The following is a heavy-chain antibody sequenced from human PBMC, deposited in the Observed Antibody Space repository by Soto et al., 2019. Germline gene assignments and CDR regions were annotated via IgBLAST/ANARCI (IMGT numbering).Heavy chain of an antibody. CDR3: ARAGWYDYVWGSYRPGLYYFDY. J-gene: IGHJ4*02. D-gene: IGHD3-16*02. CDR2: IYHSGST. Sequence: PSETLSLTCAVSGGSISSSNWWSWVRQPPGKGLEWIGEIYHSGSTNYNPSLKSRVTISVDKSKNQFSLKLSSVTAADTAVYYCARAGWYDYVWGSYRPGLYYFDYWGQGTLVTVSS. CDR1: GGSISSSNW. V-gene: IGHV4-4*02.